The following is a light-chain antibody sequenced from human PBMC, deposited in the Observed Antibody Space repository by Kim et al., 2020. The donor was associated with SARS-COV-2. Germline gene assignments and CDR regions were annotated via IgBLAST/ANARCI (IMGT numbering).Light chain of an antibody. J-gene: IGKJ2*01. CDR3: QQSWSTPHT. CDR1: QNIGGY. CDR2: TAS. Sequence: SESVGDRVIITCRASQNIGGYLNWYQQKPAKAPKLLIYTASTLQSGVPSRFRGSGSGTDFTLTITSLQPEDFATYYCQQSWSTPHTFGQGTKLEI. V-gene: IGKV1-39*01.